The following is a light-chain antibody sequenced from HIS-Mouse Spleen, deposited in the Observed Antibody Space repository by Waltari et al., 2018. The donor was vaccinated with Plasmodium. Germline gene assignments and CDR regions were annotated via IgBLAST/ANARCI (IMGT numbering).Light chain of an antibody. CDR3: YSTDSSGNHRV. CDR2: EDS. Sequence: SYELTQPPSVSVSPGHTARITCSGDALPQKYAYWYQPKSGQAPVLVIYEDSKRPSGIPERFSGSSSGTMATLTISGAQVEGEAYYYCYSTDSSGNHRVFGGGTKLTVL. V-gene: IGLV3-10*01. CDR1: ALPQKY. J-gene: IGLJ3*02.